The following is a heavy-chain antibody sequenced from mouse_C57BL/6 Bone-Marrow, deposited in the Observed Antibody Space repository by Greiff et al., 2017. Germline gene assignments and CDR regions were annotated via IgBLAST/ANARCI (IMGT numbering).Heavy chain of an antibody. D-gene: IGHD2-3*01. CDR3: ARFLDGHYAMDY. CDR1: GYSFTGYY. CDR2: INPSTGGT. J-gene: IGHJ4*01. V-gene: IGHV1-42*01. Sequence: VQLKQSGPELVKPGASVKISCKASGYSFTGYYMNWVKQSPEKSLEWIGEINPSTGGTTYNQKFKAKATLTVDKSSSTAYMQLKSLTSEDSAVYYCARFLDGHYAMDYWCQGTSVTVSS.